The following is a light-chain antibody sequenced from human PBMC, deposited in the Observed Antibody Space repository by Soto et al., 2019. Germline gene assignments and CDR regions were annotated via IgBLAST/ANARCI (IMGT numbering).Light chain of an antibody. J-gene: IGKJ4*01. CDR1: ENVRTF. V-gene: IGKV3-11*01. Sequence: PGERATLSCRASENVRTFVDWYQQKPGQAPRLLIYGASNRATGIPARFSGSGSGTDFTLTISNLEPEDFALYYCQQYATSPLTFGGGTKVEIK. CDR2: GAS. CDR3: QQYATSPLT.